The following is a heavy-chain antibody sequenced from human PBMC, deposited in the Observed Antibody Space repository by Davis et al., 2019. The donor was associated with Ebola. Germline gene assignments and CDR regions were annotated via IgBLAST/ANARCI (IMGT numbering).Heavy chain of an antibody. CDR3: ARLRALYYGMDV. CDR1: GYSFTSYW. Sequence: GESLNISCKGSGYSFTSYWIGWLRQMPGTGQEWMGIIYPDDSDTRYSPSFPGQVTISADKSISTAYLQWSSLNASDTAMYYCARLRALYYGMDVWGQGTTVTVSS. J-gene: IGHJ6*02. V-gene: IGHV5-51*01. D-gene: IGHD4-17*01. CDR2: IYPDDSDT.